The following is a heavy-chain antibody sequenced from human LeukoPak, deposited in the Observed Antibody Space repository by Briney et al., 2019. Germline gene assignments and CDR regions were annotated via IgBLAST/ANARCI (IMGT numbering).Heavy chain of an antibody. CDR3: ARESFNYYDSSGYYDPGGYFDY. CDR2: IWYDGSNK. CDR1: GFTFSSYG. Sequence: PGRSLRLSCAASGFTFSSYGMHWVRQAPGKGLEWVSGIWYDGSNKYYADSVKGRFTISRDNSKNTLYLQMNSLRAEDTAVYYCARESFNYYDSSGYYDPGGYFDYWGQGTLVTVSS. V-gene: IGHV3-33*01. J-gene: IGHJ4*02. D-gene: IGHD3-22*01.